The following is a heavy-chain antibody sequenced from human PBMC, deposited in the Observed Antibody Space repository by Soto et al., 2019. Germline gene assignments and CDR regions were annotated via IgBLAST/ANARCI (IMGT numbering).Heavy chain of an antibody. Sequence: GGSLRLSCAASGFTFSSYGMHWVRQAPGKGLEWVAVISYDGSNKYYADSVKGRFTISRDNSKNTLYLQMNSLRAEDTAVYYCARVILSGGGVGTSFQHWGQGTLVTVSS. CDR2: ISYDGSNK. V-gene: IGHV3-30*03. D-gene: IGHD2-8*02. CDR1: GFTFSSYG. CDR3: ARVILSGGGVGTSFQH. J-gene: IGHJ1*01.